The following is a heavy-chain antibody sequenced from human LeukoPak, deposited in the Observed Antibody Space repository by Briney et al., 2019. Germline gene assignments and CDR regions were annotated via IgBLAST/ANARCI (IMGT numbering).Heavy chain of an antibody. V-gene: IGHV4-59*12. CDR1: GGSISSYY. J-gene: IGHJ6*03. D-gene: IGHD3-10*01. CDR2: IYYSGST. Sequence: SETLSLTCTVSGGSISSYYWSWIRQPPGKGPEWIGYIYYSGSTNYNPSLKSRVTISVDTSKNQFSLKLSSVTAADTAVYYCARELLWFGESRGNPPLMQEAYYYYMDVWGKGTTVTISS. CDR3: ARELLWFGESRGNPPLMQEAYYYYMDV.